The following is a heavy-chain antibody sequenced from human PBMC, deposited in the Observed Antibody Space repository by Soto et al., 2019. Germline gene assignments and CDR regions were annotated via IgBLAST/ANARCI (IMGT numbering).Heavy chain of an antibody. Sequence: QVQLVESGGGVVQPGRSLRLSCAASGFTFGSYAMHWVRQTADKGLEWVAFLSYDGSHNYYADSVKGRFTISRDNSKNTLYLQMNSLRVEDTAVYYCAKDRSTIFGVVTYYFDYWGQGTLVTVSS. D-gene: IGHD3-3*01. V-gene: IGHV3-30*18. CDR3: AKDRSTIFGVVTYYFDY. CDR1: GFTFGSYA. J-gene: IGHJ4*02. CDR2: LSYDGSHN.